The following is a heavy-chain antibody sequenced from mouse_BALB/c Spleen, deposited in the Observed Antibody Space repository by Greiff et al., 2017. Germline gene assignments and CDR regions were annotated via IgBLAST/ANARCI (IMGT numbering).Heavy chain of an antibody. Sequence: DVQLQESGGGLVKPGGSLKLSCAASGFAFSSYDMSWVRQTPEKRLEWVATISSGGSYTYYPDSVKGRFTISRDNAKNTLYLQMSSLKSEDTAMYYCTRETARATLDYWGQGTTLTVSS. CDR1: GFAFSSYD. CDR3: TRETARATLDY. D-gene: IGHD3-2*01. V-gene: IGHV5-6-4*01. J-gene: IGHJ2*01. CDR2: ISSGGSYT.